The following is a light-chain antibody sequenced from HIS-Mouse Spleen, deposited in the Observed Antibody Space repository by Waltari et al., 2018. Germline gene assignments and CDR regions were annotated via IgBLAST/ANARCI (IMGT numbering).Light chain of an antibody. J-gene: IGLJ3*02. CDR1: SSNIGSNT. Sequence: QSVLTQPPSASGTPGQRVTIPCSGSSSNIGSNTVNWYQQLPGTAPKLLIYRNNQRPSGVPDRFSGSKSGTSASLAISGLQSEDEADYYCAAWDDSLNGWVFGGGTKLTVL. V-gene: IGLV1-44*01. CDR2: RNN. CDR3: AAWDDSLNGWV.